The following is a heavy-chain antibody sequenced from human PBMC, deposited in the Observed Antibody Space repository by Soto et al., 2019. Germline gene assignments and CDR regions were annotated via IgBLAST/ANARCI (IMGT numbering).Heavy chain of an antibody. CDR2: IYYSGST. D-gene: IGHD2-15*01. CDR1: GGSVSSGSYY. CDR3: ARYAVVATTYYYYGMDV. J-gene: IGHJ6*02. Sequence: SETLSLTCTVSGGSVSSGSYYWSWIRQPPGKGLEWIGYIYYSGSTNYNPSLKSRVTISVDTSKNQFSLKLSSVTAADTAVYYCARYAVVATTYYYYGMDVWGQGTTVTVS. V-gene: IGHV4-61*01.